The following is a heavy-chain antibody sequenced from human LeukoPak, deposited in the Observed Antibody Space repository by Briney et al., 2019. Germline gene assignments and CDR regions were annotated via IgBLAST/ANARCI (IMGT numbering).Heavy chain of an antibody. V-gene: IGHV3-21*01. CDR3: TRGSYGDYEY. CDR1: RFNFSSYT. CDR2: IDPSSTYI. J-gene: IGHJ4*02. D-gene: IGHD4-17*01. Sequence: GSLRLSCSASRFNFSSYTMNWVRQAPGKGLEGVSSIDPSSTYIYYADSVKGRFTISRDNAQNSLYLQMNSLRAEDTAVYYCTRGSYGDYEYWGQGTLVTVSS.